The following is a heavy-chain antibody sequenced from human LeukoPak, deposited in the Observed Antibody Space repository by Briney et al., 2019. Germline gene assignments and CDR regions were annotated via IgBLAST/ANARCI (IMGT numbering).Heavy chain of an antibody. V-gene: IGHV3-48*03. CDR2: ITADGTNK. J-gene: IGHJ4*02. D-gene: IGHD1-26*01. Sequence: GGSLRVSCVAPGFTFSAYVMNMGRQAPGKGLEWVSYITADGTNKYDADSVKGRFTISRDNAKNSLYLQMNSLRVDDTAIYYCAQEVEWELTDYWGQGTLVTASS. CDR1: GFTFSAYV. CDR3: AQEVEWELTDY.